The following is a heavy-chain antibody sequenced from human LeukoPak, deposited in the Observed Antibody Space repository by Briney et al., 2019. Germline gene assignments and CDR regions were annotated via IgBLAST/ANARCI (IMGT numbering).Heavy chain of an antibody. CDR3: ARGGPIAALGPFDY. Sequence: SETLSLTCTVSGGSISSYYWRWIRQPPGKGLEWFGYIYYSGSTNYNPSLKSRVTISVDTSKNQFSLKLSSVTAADTAVYYCARGGPIAALGPFDYWGQGTLVTVSS. V-gene: IGHV4-59*01. CDR2: IYYSGST. D-gene: IGHD6-13*01. J-gene: IGHJ4*02. CDR1: GGSISSYY.